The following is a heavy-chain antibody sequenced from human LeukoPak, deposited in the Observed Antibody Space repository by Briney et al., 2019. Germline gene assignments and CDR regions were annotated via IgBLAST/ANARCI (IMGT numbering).Heavy chain of an antibody. CDR2: ISSSSSYI. V-gene: IGHV3-21*01. CDR1: GFTFSSYS. J-gene: IGHJ3*02. CDR3: ARGDIVVVVTATYAFDI. D-gene: IGHD2-15*01. Sequence: GGSLRLSCAASGFTFSSYSMNWVRQAPGKGLEWVSSISSSSSYIYYADSVKGRFTISRDNAKNSLYLQMNSLRAEDTAVYYCARGDIVVVVTATYAFDIWGQGTMVTVSS.